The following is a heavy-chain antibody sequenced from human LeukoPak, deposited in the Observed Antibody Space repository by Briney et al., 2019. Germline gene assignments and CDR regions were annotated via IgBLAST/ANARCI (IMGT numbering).Heavy chain of an antibody. CDR1: GASISSGTYS. V-gene: IGHV4-30-2*01. Sequence: SETLSLTCTVSGASISSGTYSWSWIRQPPGEGLEWIGYIYHTGCTYYNPSLKGRVTISVDRSKNQFSLNLNFVTAADTALYYCARGDGSGSGRWFDPWGQGTLITVSS. J-gene: IGHJ5*02. CDR2: IYHTGCT. CDR3: ARGDGSGSGRWFDP. D-gene: IGHD3-10*01.